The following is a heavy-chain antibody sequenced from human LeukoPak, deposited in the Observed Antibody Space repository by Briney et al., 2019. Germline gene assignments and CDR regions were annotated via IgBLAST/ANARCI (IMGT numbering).Heavy chain of an antibody. Sequence: ASVKVSCKASGYTFTSYAMNWVRQAPGQGLEWMGWINTNTGNPTYAQGFTGRFVFTLDASVSTTYLQISSLKPEDTAIYYCAREILRFDFWGQGTMVTVSS. CDR3: AREILRFDF. V-gene: IGHV7-4-1*02. J-gene: IGHJ3*01. CDR2: INTNTGNP. CDR1: GYTFTSYA.